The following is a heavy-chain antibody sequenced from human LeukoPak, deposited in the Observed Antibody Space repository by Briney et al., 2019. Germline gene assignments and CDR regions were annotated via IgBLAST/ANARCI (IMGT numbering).Heavy chain of an antibody. CDR3: ARESEITPTYYDILTQGNGMDV. Sequence: ASVKVSCKASGYTFTGYYMHWVRQAPGQGLERMGWINPNSGGTNYAQKFQGWVTMTRDTSISTAYMELSRLRSDDTAVYYCARESEITPTYYDILTQGNGMDVWGQGTTVTVSS. V-gene: IGHV1-2*04. CDR1: GYTFTGYY. J-gene: IGHJ6*02. D-gene: IGHD3-9*01. CDR2: INPNSGGT.